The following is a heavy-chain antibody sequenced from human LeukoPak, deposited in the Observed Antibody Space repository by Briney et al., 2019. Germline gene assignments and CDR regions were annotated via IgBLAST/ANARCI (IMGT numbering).Heavy chain of an antibody. V-gene: IGHV3-48*03. CDR1: GFTFSSYE. J-gene: IGHJ4*02. CDR2: ISSSGSTI. Sequence: GGSLRLSCAASGFTFSSYEMNWVRQAPGKGLEWVSYISSSGSTIYYADSVKGRFTISRDNAKNSLYLQMNSLRAEDTALYYCAKDRRRDDVLTGSFSDWGQGTLVTVSS. D-gene: IGHD3-9*01. CDR3: AKDRRRDDVLTGSFSD.